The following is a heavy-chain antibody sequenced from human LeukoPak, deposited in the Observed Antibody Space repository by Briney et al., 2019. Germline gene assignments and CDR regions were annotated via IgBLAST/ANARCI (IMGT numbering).Heavy chain of an antibody. CDR2: INLNNGAT. CDR1: GFTFTAYY. D-gene: IGHD2-21*02. J-gene: IGHJ4*02. V-gene: IGHV1-2*02. Sequence: ASVKVSCKASGFTFTAYYLYWVRQAPGQGLECVGFINLNNGATGYAQNFQGRVTMTRDTSISTAFMELSSLRSDDTAVYYCARDGDSTAPDFDLWGQGALVTASS. CDR3: ARDGDSTAPDFDL.